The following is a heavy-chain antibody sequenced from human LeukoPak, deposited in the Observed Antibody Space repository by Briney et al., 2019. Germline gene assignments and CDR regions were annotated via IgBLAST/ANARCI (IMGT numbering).Heavy chain of an antibody. Sequence: GGSLRLSCAASGFVFTSYGMHWVRQAPGKGLEWVAVISYDGSKKFYVGSVKGRFTVSRDNSKNTLYLQMDSLRGEDTAVYYCAKVFGTLFPSINWNFDYWGQGTLVTVSS. CDR1: GFVFTSYG. CDR3: AKVFGTLFPSINWNFDY. J-gene: IGHJ4*02. D-gene: IGHD1-1*01. CDR2: ISYDGSKK. V-gene: IGHV3-30*18.